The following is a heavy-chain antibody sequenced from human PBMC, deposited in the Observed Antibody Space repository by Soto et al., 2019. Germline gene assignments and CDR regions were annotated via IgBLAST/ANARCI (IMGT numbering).Heavy chain of an antibody. CDR3: AKDILPDTAMVTSSYYGMDV. CDR2: ISWDGGST. J-gene: IGHJ6*02. CDR1: GFTFDDYT. D-gene: IGHD5-18*01. Sequence: GGSLRLSCAASGFTFDDYTMHWVRQAPGKGLEWVSLISWDGGSTYYADSVKGRFTISRDNSKNSLYLQMNSLRTEDTALYYCAKDILPDTAMVTSSYYGMDVWGQGTTVTVSS. V-gene: IGHV3-43*01.